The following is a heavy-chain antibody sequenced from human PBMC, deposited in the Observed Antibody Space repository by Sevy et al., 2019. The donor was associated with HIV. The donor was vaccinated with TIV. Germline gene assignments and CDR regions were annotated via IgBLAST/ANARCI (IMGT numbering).Heavy chain of an antibody. CDR2: ITGPAYGT. J-gene: IGHJ3*01. Sequence: VGSLRLSCAASGFTFSSYEMNWVRQPPGKGLEWVSSITGPAYGTHYADSVKGRFTVSRDNSKNVLYLQMNSLRADDTAVYYCAKALNPALESMLQVNLPTLEGFDVWGQGTMVTVSS. CDR3: AKALNPALESMLQVNLPTLEGFDV. V-gene: IGHV3-23*01. CDR1: GFTFSSYE. D-gene: IGHD2-8*01.